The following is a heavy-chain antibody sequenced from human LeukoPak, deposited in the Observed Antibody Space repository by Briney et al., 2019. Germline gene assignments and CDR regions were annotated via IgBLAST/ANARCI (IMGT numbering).Heavy chain of an antibody. J-gene: IGHJ4*02. V-gene: IGHV3-7*03. CDR1: GFTFTSYW. D-gene: IGHD3-16*01. CDR2: IRQDGSEE. Sequence: GGSLRLSCAASGFTFTSYWMTWVRQAPGKGLEWVANIRQDGSEEFYVDSVKGRFTISRDNAKSSPYLQMNSLRAEDTAVYYCARERGGTLGDYWGQGTLVTVSS. CDR3: ARERGGTLGDY.